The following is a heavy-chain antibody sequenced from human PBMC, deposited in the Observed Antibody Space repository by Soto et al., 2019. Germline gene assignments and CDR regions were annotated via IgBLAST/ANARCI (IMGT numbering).Heavy chain of an antibody. CDR1: GGSISSGSYY. Sequence: PSETLSRTLAVSGGSISSGSYYWSWIRQPPGKGLEWVGYIYYSGSTYYTPSLNGRGTISVDMSKNQFSLRLSSVTAADTALYYCARAQYCSGGSCYSYFDYWGQGTLVTVSS. J-gene: IGHJ4*02. CDR3: ARAQYCSGGSCYSYFDY. D-gene: IGHD2-15*01. V-gene: IGHV4-30-4*01. CDR2: IYYSGST.